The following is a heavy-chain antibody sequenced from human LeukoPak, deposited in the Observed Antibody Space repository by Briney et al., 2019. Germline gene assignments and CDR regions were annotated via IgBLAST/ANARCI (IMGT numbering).Heavy chain of an antibody. CDR2: IYYSGST. V-gene: IGHV4-31*03. Sequence: SQTLSLTCTVSGGFISSGGYYWSWIRQHPGKGLEWIGYIYYSGSTYYNPSLKSRVTISVDTSKNQFSLKLSSVTAADTAVYYCAREWSLDTYYGMDVWGQGTTVTVSS. J-gene: IGHJ6*02. CDR3: AREWSLDTYYGMDV. CDR1: GGFISSGGYY. D-gene: IGHD2-8*01.